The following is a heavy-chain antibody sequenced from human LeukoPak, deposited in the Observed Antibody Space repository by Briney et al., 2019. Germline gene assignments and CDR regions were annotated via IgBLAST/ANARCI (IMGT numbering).Heavy chain of an antibody. Sequence: GGSLRLSCAASGFTFSSYWMHWVRQAPGKGLVWVSRINSDGSSTSYADSVKGRFTISRDNAKNTLYLQMNSLRAEDTAVYYCVRAVSGWHSSGWYVWWFDPWGQGTLVTVSS. J-gene: IGHJ5*02. D-gene: IGHD6-19*01. CDR3: VRAVSGWHSSGWYVWWFDP. CDR2: INSDGSST. V-gene: IGHV3-74*01. CDR1: GFTFSSYW.